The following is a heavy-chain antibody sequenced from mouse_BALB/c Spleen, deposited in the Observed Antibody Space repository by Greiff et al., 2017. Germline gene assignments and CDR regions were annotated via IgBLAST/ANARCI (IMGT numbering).Heavy chain of an antibody. CDR1: GYSITSDYA. CDR2: ISYSGST. V-gene: IGHV3-2*02. J-gene: IGHJ4*01. Sequence: EVKLLESGPGLVKPSQSLSLTCPVTGYSITSDYAWNWIRQFPGNKLEWMGYISYSGSTSYNPSLKSRISITRDTSKNQFFLQLNSVTTEDTATYYCARSNGNYGDAMDYWGQGTSVTVSS. CDR3: ARSNGNYGDAMDY. D-gene: IGHD2-1*01.